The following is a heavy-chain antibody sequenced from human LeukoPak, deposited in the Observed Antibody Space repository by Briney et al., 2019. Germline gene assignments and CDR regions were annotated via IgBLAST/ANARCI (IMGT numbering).Heavy chain of an antibody. CDR2: ISGSGGST. CDR3: ANADYYGSGNFRH. Sequence: PGGSLRLSCAASGFTFSSYAMSWVRQAPGKGLGWVSAISGSGGSTYYADSVKGRFTISRDNSKNTLYLQMNSLRAEDTAVYYCANADYYGSGNFRHWGQGTLVTVSS. J-gene: IGHJ1*01. D-gene: IGHD3-10*01. V-gene: IGHV3-23*01. CDR1: GFTFSSYA.